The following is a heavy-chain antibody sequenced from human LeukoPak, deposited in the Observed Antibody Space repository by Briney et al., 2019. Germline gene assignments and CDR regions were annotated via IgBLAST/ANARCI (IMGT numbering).Heavy chain of an antibody. J-gene: IGHJ4*02. Sequence: SETLSLTCTVSGGSISSSSYHWGWIRQPPGKGLEWIGIIYYSGSTYYNPSLKSRVTISVDTSKNQFSLKLSSVTAADTAVYYCARRDKGRPSPTDYWGQGTLVTVSS. V-gene: IGHV4-39*01. CDR1: GGSISSSSYH. CDR3: ARRDKGRPSPTDY. CDR2: IYYSGST. D-gene: IGHD2-2*01.